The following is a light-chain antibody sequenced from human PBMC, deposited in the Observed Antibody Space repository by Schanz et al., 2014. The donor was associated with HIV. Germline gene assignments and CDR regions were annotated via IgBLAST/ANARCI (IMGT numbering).Light chain of an antibody. V-gene: IGLV2-8*01. Sequence: QSDLTQPPSASGSPGQSVTISCTGTSSDVGGYNYVSWYQQHPGKAPKLMIYEVNKRPSGVPDRFSGSKSGNTASLTVSGLQAEDEADYYCSSYAGSNNFGVFGGGTKLTVL. J-gene: IGLJ3*02. CDR3: SSYAGSNNFGV. CDR2: EVN. CDR1: SSDVGGYNY.